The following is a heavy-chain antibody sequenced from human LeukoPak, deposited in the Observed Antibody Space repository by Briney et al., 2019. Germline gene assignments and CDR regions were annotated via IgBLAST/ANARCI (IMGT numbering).Heavy chain of an antibody. CDR1: GYTFTGHY. J-gene: IGHJ4*02. D-gene: IGHD3-10*01. Sequence: ASVKVSCTASGYTFTGHYLHWVRQAPGQGLEWMGWINPNTADTKYAQKFQGRVTMTRDTSISTAYMELSRLRSDDTAVYYCASVVGGVRIDYWGQGTLVTVSS. CDR2: INPNTADT. CDR3: ASVVGGVRIDY. V-gene: IGHV1-2*02.